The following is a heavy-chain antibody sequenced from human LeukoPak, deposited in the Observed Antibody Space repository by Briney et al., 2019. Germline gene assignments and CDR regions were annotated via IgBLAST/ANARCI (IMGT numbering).Heavy chain of an antibody. CDR1: GGTFSSYA. Sequence: SVKVSCKASGGTFSSYAISWVRQAPGQELEWMGGSIPIFGTANYAQKFQGRVTITADEPTSSTFMELSSLRSVDTAVYYCARSQGGYYDYWGQGTLVTVSS. CDR2: SIPIFGTA. CDR3: ARSQGGYYDY. D-gene: IGHD3-10*01. J-gene: IGHJ4*02. V-gene: IGHV1-69*13.